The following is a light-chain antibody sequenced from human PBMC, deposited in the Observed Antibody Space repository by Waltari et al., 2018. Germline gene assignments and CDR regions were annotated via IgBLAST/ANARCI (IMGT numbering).Light chain of an antibody. CDR3: QQYNTYSS. CDR2: KAS. V-gene: IGKV1-5*03. CDR1: QSISSW. Sequence: DIQMTQSPSSLSASVGDRVTITCRASQSISSWLAWYQQKPGKAPILLIYKASILKSGVPSRFSGSGSGTQFTLTISSLQPDDFATYYCQQYNTYSSFGQGTKLQIK. J-gene: IGKJ2*01.